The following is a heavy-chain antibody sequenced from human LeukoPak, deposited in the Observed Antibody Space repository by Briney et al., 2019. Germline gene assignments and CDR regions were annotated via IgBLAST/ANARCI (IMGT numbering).Heavy chain of an antibody. CDR2: INHSGST. J-gene: IGHJ4*02. CDR3: AIKGLSSYFDY. D-gene: IGHD2-8*01. CDR1: GGSFSGYY. V-gene: IGHV4-34*01. Sequence: SETLSLTCAVYGGSFSGYYWSWIRQPPGKGLEWIGEINHSGSTNYNPSLKSRVTISVDTSKNQFSLKLSSVTAADTAVYYCAIKGLSSYFDYWGQGTLVTVSS.